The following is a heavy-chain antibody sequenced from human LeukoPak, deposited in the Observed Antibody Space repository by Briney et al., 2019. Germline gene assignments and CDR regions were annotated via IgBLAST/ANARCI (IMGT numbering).Heavy chain of an antibody. CDR2: ISSSSSYI. D-gene: IGHD1-26*01. CDR1: GLTFSSYS. V-gene: IGHV3-21*01. Sequence: GGSLRLSCAASGLTFSSYSVNWVRQAPGKGLEWVSSISSSSSYIYYADSVKGRFTISRDNAKNSLYLQMNSLRAEDTAVYYCARDWDGGSYYEAFDIWGQGTMVTVSS. CDR3: ARDWDGGSYYEAFDI. J-gene: IGHJ3*02.